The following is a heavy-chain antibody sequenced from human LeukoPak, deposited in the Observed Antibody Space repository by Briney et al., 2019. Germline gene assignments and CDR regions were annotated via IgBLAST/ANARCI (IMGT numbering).Heavy chain of an antibody. D-gene: IGHD6-19*01. V-gene: IGHV4-61*01. CDR2: IYYSGST. Sequence: SETLSLTCTVSGGSIGSSSHSWDWIRQPPGKGLEWIGYIYYSGSTNYNPSLKSRVTISVDTSKNQFSLKVSSVTAADTAVYYCARDSGPRFDYWGQGTLVTVSS. CDR3: ARDSGPRFDY. J-gene: IGHJ4*02. CDR1: GGSIGSSSHS.